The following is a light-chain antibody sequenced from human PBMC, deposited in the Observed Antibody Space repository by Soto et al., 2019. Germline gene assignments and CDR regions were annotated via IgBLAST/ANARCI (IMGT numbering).Light chain of an antibody. V-gene: IGKV1D-16*01. J-gene: IGKJ1*01. Sequence: DIQMTQSPSSVSASVGDRVTITCRASQGISSWLAWYQQKPGKAPKLLIYAASSLQSGVPSRFTGSESGTEFTLTISGLQPDDFAAYYCQQYNTYPCTFGQGTKVDIK. CDR3: QQYNTYPCT. CDR2: AAS. CDR1: QGISSW.